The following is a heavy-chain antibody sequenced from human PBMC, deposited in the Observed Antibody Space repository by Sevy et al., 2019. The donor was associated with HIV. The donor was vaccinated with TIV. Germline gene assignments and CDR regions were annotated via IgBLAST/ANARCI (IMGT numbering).Heavy chain of an antibody. J-gene: IGHJ4*02. CDR2: IISKSDGGTS. CDR3: TFHTGS. V-gene: IGHV3-15*01. CDR1: GFIFSNAW. Sequence: GGSLRLSCATSGFIFSNAWMNWVRQAPGKGLEWVGRIISKSDGGTSDYAAPVKGRFTISRDDSINTLYLHMNGLKTEDTAIYYCTFHTGSGGQGTLVTVSS. D-gene: IGHD1-26*01.